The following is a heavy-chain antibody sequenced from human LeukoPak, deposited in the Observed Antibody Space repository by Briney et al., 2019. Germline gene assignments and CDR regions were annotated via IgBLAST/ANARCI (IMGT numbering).Heavy chain of an antibody. Sequence: GGSLRLSCAASGFTFSSYAMSWVRQAPGKGLEWVSAISGSGGSTYYADSVKGRFTISRDNSKNTLYLQMNSLRAEDTAVYYCARTRTAYYYDSRGSDWAFDIWGQGTMVTVSS. CDR2: ISGSGGST. V-gene: IGHV3-23*01. CDR3: ARTRTAYYYDSRGSDWAFDI. D-gene: IGHD3-22*01. J-gene: IGHJ3*02. CDR1: GFTFSSYA.